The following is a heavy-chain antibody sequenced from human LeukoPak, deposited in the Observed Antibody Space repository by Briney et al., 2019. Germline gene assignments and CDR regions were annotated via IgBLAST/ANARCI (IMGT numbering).Heavy chain of an antibody. D-gene: IGHD4-23*01. CDR1: GGSISNYY. Sequence: SETLSLTCTVSGGSISNYYWSWIRQPPGEGLEWIGYIYYSGSTNYNPSLKSQVTISVDTSKNQFSLKLSSVTALDTAVYYCARSGGYYYYYMDVWGKGTTVTVSS. CDR2: IYYSGST. V-gene: IGHV4-59*12. J-gene: IGHJ6*03. CDR3: ARSGGYYYYYMDV.